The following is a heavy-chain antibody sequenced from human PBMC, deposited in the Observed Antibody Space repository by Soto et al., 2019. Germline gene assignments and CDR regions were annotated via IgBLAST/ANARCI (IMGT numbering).Heavy chain of an antibody. CDR1: GGSFSDYF. J-gene: IGHJ6*02. V-gene: IGHV4-34*01. Sequence: QVQLQQRGAGLLKPSETLSLTCAVYGGSFSDYFWCWIRQPPSKGLEWIGEISHSGSTSYNPSLKSRVIISVDTSKNQFFLNLSSVTAADTAVYYCARGLQRRFGGYKGLGYHGMDVWGQGTTVTVSS. CDR2: ISHSGST. D-gene: IGHD5-12*01. CDR3: ARGLQRRFGGYKGLGYHGMDV.